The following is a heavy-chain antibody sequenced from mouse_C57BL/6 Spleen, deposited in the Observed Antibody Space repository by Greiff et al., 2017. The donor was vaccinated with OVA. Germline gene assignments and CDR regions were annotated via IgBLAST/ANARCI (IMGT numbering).Heavy chain of an antibody. CDR1: GYTFTSYG. CDR2: IYPRSGNT. CDR3: ARRRDYGSSLYAMDY. Sequence: QVHVKQSGAELARPGASVKLSCKASGYTFTSYGISWVKQRTGQGLEWIGEIYPRSGNTYYNEKFKGKATLTADKSSSTAYMELRSLTSEDSAVYFCARRRDYGSSLYAMDYWGQGTSVTVSS. V-gene: IGHV1-81*01. D-gene: IGHD1-1*01. J-gene: IGHJ4*01.